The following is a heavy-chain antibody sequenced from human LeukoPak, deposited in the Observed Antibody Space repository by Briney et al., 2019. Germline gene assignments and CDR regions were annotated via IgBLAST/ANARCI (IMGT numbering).Heavy chain of an antibody. V-gene: IGHV4-59*08. Sequence: SETLSLTCTVSGGSISSYYWSWIRQPPGKGLEWIGYIYYSGSTYYNPSLKSRVTISVDTSKNQFSLKLSSVTAADTAVYYCARQRRYCSSTSCYVSGYGMDVWGQGTTVTVSS. CDR2: IYYSGST. CDR3: ARQRRYCSSTSCYVSGYGMDV. D-gene: IGHD2-2*01. CDR1: GGSISSYY. J-gene: IGHJ6*02.